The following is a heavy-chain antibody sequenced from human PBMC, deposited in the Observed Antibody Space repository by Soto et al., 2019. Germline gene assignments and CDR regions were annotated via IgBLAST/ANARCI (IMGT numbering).Heavy chain of an antibody. Sequence: GASVKVSCKASGYTFTSYGISWVRQAPGQGLEWMGWISAYNGNTNYAQKLQGRVTLTTDTSTSTAYMELSSLRSDDTAVFYCALYCGKYSGLGPSWGQGSQVIGSS. CDR2: ISAYNGNT. J-gene: IGHJ5*02. V-gene: IGHV1-18*01. CDR3: ALYCGKYSGLGPS. CDR1: GYTFTSYG. D-gene: IGHD2-21*01.